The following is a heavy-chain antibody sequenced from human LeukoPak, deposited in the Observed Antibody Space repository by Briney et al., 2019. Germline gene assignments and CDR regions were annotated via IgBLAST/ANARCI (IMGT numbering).Heavy chain of an antibody. CDR3: AKDRVGGSYYGYYMDV. J-gene: IGHJ6*03. CDR1: GFIFSSYG. CDR2: IRYDGSNK. Sequence: GGSLRLSCAASGFIFSSYGMHWVRQAPGKGLEWVAFIRYDGSNKYYADSVKGRFTISRDNSKNTLYLQMNSLRAEDTAVYYCAKDRVGGSYYGYYMDVWGKGTTVTVSS. D-gene: IGHD1-26*01. V-gene: IGHV3-30*02.